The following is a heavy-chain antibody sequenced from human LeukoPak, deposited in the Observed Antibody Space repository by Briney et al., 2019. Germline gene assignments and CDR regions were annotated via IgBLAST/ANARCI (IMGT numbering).Heavy chain of an antibody. D-gene: IGHD5-24*01. CDR1: GGSISSYY. CDR2: INHSGST. Sequence: ASETLSLTCTVSGGSISSYYWSWIRQPPGKGLEWIGEINHSGSTNYNPSLKSRVTISVDTSKNQFSLKLSSVTAADTAVYYCAREISGGDGYNPGGPDYWGQGTLVTVSS. V-gene: IGHV4-34*01. J-gene: IGHJ4*02. CDR3: AREISGGDGYNPGGPDY.